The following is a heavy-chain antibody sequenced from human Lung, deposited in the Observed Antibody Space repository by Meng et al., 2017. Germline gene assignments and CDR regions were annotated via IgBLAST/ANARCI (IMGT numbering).Heavy chain of an antibody. D-gene: IGHD4-11*01. CDR1: GGSFSDYY. J-gene: IGHJ4*02. CDR2: INHSGST. Sequence: QVQIPRWCEGLLKPSETLSLTCVVSGGSFSDYYWSWIRQPPGKGLEWIGEINHSGSTNYNPSLESRATISVDTSQNNLSLKLSSVTAADSAVYYCARGPTTMAHDFDYWGQGTLVTVSS. V-gene: IGHV4-34*01. CDR3: ARGPTTMAHDFDY.